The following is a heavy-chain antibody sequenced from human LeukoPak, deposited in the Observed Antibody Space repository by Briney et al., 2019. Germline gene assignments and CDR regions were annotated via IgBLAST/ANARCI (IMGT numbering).Heavy chain of an antibody. D-gene: IGHD2-2*01. CDR1: GGTFSSYA. J-gene: IGHJ3*02. CDR3: ARFGSSTSCYRPACAFDI. CDR2: IIPIFGAA. Sequence: SVKVSCEASGGTFSSYAISWVRQAPGQGLEWMGGIIPIFGAANYAQKFQGRVTITADESTSTAYMELSSLRSEDTAVYYCARFGSSTSCYRPACAFDIWGQGTMVTVSS. V-gene: IGHV1-69*01.